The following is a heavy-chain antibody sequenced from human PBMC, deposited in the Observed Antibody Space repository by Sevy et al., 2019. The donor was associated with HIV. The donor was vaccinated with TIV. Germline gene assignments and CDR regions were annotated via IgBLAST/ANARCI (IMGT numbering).Heavy chain of an antibody. CDR1: GYTLTELS. D-gene: IGHD1-26*01. J-gene: IGHJ1*01. Sequence: ASVKVSCKVSGYTLTELSMHWVRQAPGKGLEWMGGFDPEDGETIYAQKFQGRVTMTEDTSTDTAYMELSILRSEDTAVYYCATDTQSVGATTYFQHWGQGTLVTVSS. V-gene: IGHV1-24*01. CDR3: ATDTQSVGATTYFQH. CDR2: FDPEDGET.